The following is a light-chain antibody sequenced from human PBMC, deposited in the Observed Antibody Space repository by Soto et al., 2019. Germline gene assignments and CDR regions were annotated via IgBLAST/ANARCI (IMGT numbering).Light chain of an antibody. CDR1: ESVLYSSNNKNY. J-gene: IGKJ2*01. CDR2: WAS. CDR3: HQYYITPQHT. V-gene: IGKV4-1*01. Sequence: DIVMTQSPDSLAVSLGERATINCKSSESVLYSSNNKNYLAWYQQKPGQPPKLLIYWASTRESGVPDRFSGSGSGTDFTLTISSLQAEDVAVYYCHQYYITPQHTFGTGTQLEIK.